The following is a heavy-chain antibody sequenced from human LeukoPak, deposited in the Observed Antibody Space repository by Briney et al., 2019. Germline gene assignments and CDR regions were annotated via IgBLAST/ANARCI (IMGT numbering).Heavy chain of an antibody. CDR1: GGSISSSSYY. D-gene: IGHD6-13*01. V-gene: IGHV4-39*01. Sequence: SETLSLTCTVSGGSISSSSYYWGWIRQPPGKGLEWIGSIYYSGSTYYNPSLKSRVTISVDTSKNQFSLKLSSVTAADPAVYYCARQRIAAPTYYMDVWGKGTSVTVSS. CDR3: ARQRIAAPTYYMDV. CDR2: IYYSGST. J-gene: IGHJ6*03.